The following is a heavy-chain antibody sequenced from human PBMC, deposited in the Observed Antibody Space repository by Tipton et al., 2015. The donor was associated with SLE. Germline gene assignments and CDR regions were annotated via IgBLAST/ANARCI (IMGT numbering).Heavy chain of an antibody. V-gene: IGHV4-34*01. J-gene: IGHJ4*02. Sequence: TLSLTCTVSGGSISSYYWGWIRQPPGKGLEWIGEINHSGSTNYNPSLKSRVTISVDTSKNQFSLKLSSVTAADTAVYYCARDTAMAFDYWGQGTRVTVSS. CDR2: INHSGST. D-gene: IGHD5-18*01. CDR1: GGSISSYY. CDR3: ARDTAMAFDY.